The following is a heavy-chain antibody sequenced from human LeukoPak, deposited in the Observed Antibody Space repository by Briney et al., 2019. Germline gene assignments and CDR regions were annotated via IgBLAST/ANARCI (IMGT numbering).Heavy chain of an antibody. Sequence: GGSLRLSCAASGFTFTSHGMHWVRQAPGKGLEWVADTSYDGSKKDYADSVKGRFTISRDDSENTVYLQMSSLRTEDTAVYYCARDRSGTYSVDYWGLGTLVTISS. CDR3: ARDRSGTYSVDY. CDR2: TSYDGSKK. D-gene: IGHD1-26*01. V-gene: IGHV3-30*04. CDR1: GFTFTSHG. J-gene: IGHJ4*02.